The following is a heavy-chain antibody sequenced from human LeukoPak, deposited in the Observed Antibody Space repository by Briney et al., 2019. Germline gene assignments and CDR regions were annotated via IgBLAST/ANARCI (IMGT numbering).Heavy chain of an antibody. V-gene: IGHV3-66*01. CDR2: IYSGGST. D-gene: IGHD3-22*01. Sequence: GGSLRLSCAASGFTVSSNYMSWVRQAPGKGLEWVSVIYSGGSTYYADSVKGRVTISRDNSKHTVDLQMNSQRAEDTAVYYCARGHDYDSSVAYWRRGTLVTVSS. J-gene: IGHJ4*02. CDR3: ARGHDYDSSVAY. CDR1: GFTVSSNY.